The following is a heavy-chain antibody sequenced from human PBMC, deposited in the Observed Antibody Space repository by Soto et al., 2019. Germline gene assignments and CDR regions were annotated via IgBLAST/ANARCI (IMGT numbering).Heavy chain of an antibody. CDR2: ISYDGNSR. CDR3: ARTYYDFWSGYFRNWHFDP. V-gene: IGHV3-30-3*01. D-gene: IGHD3-3*01. CDR1: GFTYDSYA. J-gene: IGHJ2*01. Sequence: QVQLVESEGGVVQPGRSLRLSCVASGFTYDSYAMHWVRQAPGKGLEWVAVISYDGNSRDYADSVKGRFTISRDNSRNMLYLQMNSLRVEDTAVYYCARTYYDFWSGYFRNWHFDPWGRGTQVTVSS.